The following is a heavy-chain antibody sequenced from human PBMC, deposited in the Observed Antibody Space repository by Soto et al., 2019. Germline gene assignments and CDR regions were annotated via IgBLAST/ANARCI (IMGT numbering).Heavy chain of an antibody. V-gene: IGHV4-61*01. CDR2: IYYSGST. J-gene: IGHJ4*02. D-gene: IGHD1-26*01. CDR1: GGSVSSGSYY. CDR3: ARVVGATPPPYFDY. Sequence: QVQLQESGPGLVKPSETLSLTCTVSGGSVSSGSYYWSWIRQPPGKGLEWIGYIYYSGSTNYNPSLKSRVTISVDTSKNQFSLKLSSVAAADTAVYYCARVVGATPPPYFDYWGQGTLVTVSS.